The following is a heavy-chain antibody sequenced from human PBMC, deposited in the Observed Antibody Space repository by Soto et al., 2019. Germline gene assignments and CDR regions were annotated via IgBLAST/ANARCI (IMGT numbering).Heavy chain of an antibody. CDR1: GGSISSYY. CDR2: IYYSGIT. D-gene: IGHD6-19*01. J-gene: IGHJ5*02. V-gene: IGHV4-59*01. Sequence: SETLSLTGTVSGGSISSYYCSWIRQPPGKGLEWIGYIYYSGITNYNPSLKSRVTISVDTSKNQLSLKLSSLTAADTAVYYCARGGEGSGWVQGFDPWGQGILLTVSS. CDR3: ARGGEGSGWVQGFDP.